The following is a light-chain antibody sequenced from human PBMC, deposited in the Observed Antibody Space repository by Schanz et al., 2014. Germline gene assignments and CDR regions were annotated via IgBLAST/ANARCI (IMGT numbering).Light chain of an antibody. CDR3: SSYTSSLRWV. CDR2: DVS. Sequence: QSVLTQPASVSGSPGQWITISCTGTSSDVGGYNYVSWFQQHAGKAPKVMIYDVSNRPSGVSHRFSGSKSGNTASLTISGLQAEDEADYYCSSYTSSLRWVFGGGTKLTVL. V-gene: IGLV2-14*01. CDR1: SSDVGGYNY. J-gene: IGLJ3*02.